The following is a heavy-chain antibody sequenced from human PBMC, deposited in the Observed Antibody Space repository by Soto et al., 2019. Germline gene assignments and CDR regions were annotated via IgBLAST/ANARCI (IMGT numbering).Heavy chain of an antibody. V-gene: IGHV3-23*01. J-gene: IGHJ4*02. CDR2: ISARGGSL. D-gene: IGHD5-12*01. Sequence: EVQLLESGGGLVQPGGSLRLSCAASGFSFSSYAMVWVRQAPGKGLEWVSVISARGGSLYFADSVKGRFTISRDNSKNGLSLEMNSLRAVDAATYFCAKGCFEYSASVDNWGQGTLVVVSS. CDR1: GFSFSSYA. CDR3: AKGCFEYSASVDN.